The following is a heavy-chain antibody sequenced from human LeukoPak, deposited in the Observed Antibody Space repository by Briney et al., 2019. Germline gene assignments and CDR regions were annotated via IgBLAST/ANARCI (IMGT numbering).Heavy chain of an antibody. D-gene: IGHD4-23*01. V-gene: IGHV3-23*01. J-gene: IGHJ4*02. CDR2: ISGSGGST. CDR1: GFTFSSYA. CDR3: AKSPRGGNLLWDY. Sequence: PGGSLRLSCVASGFTFSSYAMSWVRQAPGKGLEWVSAISGSGGSTYYADSVKGRFTISRDNSKNTLYLQMNSLRAEDTAVYYCAKSPRGGNLLWDYWGQGTLVTVSS.